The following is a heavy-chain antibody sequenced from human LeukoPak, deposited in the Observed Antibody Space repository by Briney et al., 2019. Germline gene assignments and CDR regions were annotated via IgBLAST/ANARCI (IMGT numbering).Heavy chain of an antibody. CDR2: IFTSGIT. Sequence: SETLSLTCTVSGDSLNGYYWGWIRQPAGRGLEWIGRIFTSGITKYSPSLRSRVTMSIDTSKNQFSLKLSSVTAADTAVYYCARVDGDYGKGFDPWGQGTLVTVSS. D-gene: IGHD4-17*01. J-gene: IGHJ5*02. V-gene: IGHV4-4*07. CDR1: GDSLNGYY. CDR3: ARVDGDYGKGFDP.